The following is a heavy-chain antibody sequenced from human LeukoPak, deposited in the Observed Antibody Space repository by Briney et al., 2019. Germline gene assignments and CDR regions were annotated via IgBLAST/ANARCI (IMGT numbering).Heavy chain of an antibody. V-gene: IGHV3-30*04. D-gene: IGHD3-22*01. Sequence: PGGSLRLSCAASGFTFSDYAMHWVRQAPGKGLEWVAVISYDGSNKYYADSVKGRFTISRDNSKNTLYLQMNSLRAEDTAVYYCARGFYDSSGYYLDYWGQGTLVTVSS. J-gene: IGHJ4*02. CDR2: ISYDGSNK. CDR3: ARGFYDSSGYYLDY. CDR1: GFTFSDYA.